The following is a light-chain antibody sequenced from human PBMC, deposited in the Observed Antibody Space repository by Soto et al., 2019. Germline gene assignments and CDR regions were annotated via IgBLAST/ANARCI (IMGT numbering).Light chain of an antibody. CDR2: GAS. J-gene: IGKJ1*01. CDR3: QQYTHPWT. V-gene: IGKV3-15*01. CDR1: QSVSSN. Sequence: EIVMTQSPAALSVSPGKRATHSCRASQSVSSNLAWYQQKPGQAPRLLIYGASTRATGIPARFSGSGSGTEFTLTISSLQSEDFAVYYCQQYTHPWTFGPGPKVDIK.